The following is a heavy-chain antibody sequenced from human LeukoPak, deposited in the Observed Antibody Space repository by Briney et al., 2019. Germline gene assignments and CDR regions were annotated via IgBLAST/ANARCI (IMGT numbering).Heavy chain of an antibody. J-gene: IGHJ4*02. CDR3: ARVSVTNGWTFDS. CDR2: IYYSGST. D-gene: IGHD5-18*01. V-gene: IGHV4-59*12. CDR1: GGSISSYY. Sequence: SETLSLTCTVSGGSISSYYWSWIRQPPGKGLEWIGYIYYSGSTNYNPSLKSRVTMSVDTSSNQFSLKLSSVTAADTAVYCARVSVTNGWTFDSWGQGTLVTVSS.